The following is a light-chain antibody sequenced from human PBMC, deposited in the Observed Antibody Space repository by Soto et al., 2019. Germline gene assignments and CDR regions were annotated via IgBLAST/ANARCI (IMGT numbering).Light chain of an antibody. V-gene: IGKV1-5*03. J-gene: IGKJ4*01. CDR1: QSINSW. Sequence: DSQMTQYPSTLSASVGDRVTITCRASQSINSWLAWYQQKPGKAPKLLISKASTLQSGVPPRFSGSGSGTEFTLTIISLQPDDFATYYCQQYESYPMTFGGGTKVEIK. CDR3: QQYESYPMT. CDR2: KAS.